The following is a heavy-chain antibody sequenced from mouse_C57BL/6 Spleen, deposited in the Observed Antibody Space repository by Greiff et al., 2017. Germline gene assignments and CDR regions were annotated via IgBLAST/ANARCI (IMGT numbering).Heavy chain of an antibody. CDR1: GYTFTDYY. CDR3: AGGYYGSSFPFAY. Sequence: EVKLVESGPVLVKPGASVKMSCKASGYTFTDYYMNWVKQSHGKSLEWIGVINPYNGGTSYNQKFKGKATLTVDKSSSTAYMELNSLTSEDSAVYYCAGGYYGSSFPFAYWGQGTLVTVSA. D-gene: IGHD1-1*01. V-gene: IGHV1-19*01. CDR2: INPYNGGT. J-gene: IGHJ3*01.